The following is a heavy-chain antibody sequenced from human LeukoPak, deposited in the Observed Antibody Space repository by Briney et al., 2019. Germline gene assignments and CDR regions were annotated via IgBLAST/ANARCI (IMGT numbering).Heavy chain of an antibody. CDR3: ARDWGQPRRWFDP. V-gene: IGHV4-38-2*02. D-gene: IGHD3-16*01. CDR2: IYHSGST. J-gene: IGHJ5*02. CDR1: GYSISSGYY. Sequence: SETLSLTCTVSGYSISSGYYWGWIRQPPGKGLEWIGSIYHSGSTYYNPSLKSRVTISVDTSKNQFSLKLSSVTAADTAVYYCARDWGQPRRWFDPWGQGTLVTVSS.